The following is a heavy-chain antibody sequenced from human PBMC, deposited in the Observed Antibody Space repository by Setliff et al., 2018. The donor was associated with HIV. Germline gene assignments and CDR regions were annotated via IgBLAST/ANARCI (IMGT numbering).Heavy chain of an antibody. CDR2: ISYAGFDGSST. D-gene: IGHD3-10*01. CDR1: GFTFSSYA. Sequence: GGSLRLSCAASGFTFSSYAMHWVRQAPGKGLEWVADISYAGFDGSSTNYADSVKGRLTVSRDNAKNTLYLQMDSLRSEDTAVYYCVTDIESHPYYNLDYWGQGTLVTVSS. V-gene: IGHV3-30*04. CDR3: VTDIESHPYYNLDY. J-gene: IGHJ4*02.